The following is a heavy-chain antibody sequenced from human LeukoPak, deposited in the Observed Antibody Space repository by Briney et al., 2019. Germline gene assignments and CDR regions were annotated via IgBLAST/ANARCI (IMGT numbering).Heavy chain of an antibody. CDR2: IKEDGSRQ. D-gene: IGHD3-3*01. CDR3: ARDFWNEPSKYFDY. Sequence: GGSLRLSCAASGFTFSTYWMSWVRQTPGKGLEWVANIKEDGSRQYYVDSVKGRFTISRDNSKNTLYLQMNSVRAEDTAVYFCARDFWNEPSKYFDYWGQGTLVTVSS. V-gene: IGHV3-7*01. J-gene: IGHJ4*02. CDR1: GFTFSTYW.